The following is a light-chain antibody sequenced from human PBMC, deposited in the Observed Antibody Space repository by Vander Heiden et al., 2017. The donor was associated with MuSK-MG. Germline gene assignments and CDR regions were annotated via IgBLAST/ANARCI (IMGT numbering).Light chain of an antibody. J-gene: IGLJ2*01. CDR3: QAWDSKTGV. V-gene: IGLV3-1*01. CDR1: KLGDKY. CDR2: QDT. Sequence: SYELTQPPSVSLSPGQTASITCSGDKLGDKYVSWYQQKPGQSPLRGMYQDTKRPSGIPERFSGSNSGTKANLTISGTQAMDEADDYGQAWDSKTGVFGGGTRLTVL.